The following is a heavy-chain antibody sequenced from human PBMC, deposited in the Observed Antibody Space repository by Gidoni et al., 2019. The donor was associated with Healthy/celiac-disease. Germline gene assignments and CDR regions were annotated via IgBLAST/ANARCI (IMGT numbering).Heavy chain of an antibody. CDR3: AKDIPITMVRGVIIGGGMDV. Sequence: EVQLVESGGGLVTPGRSLRLSLAAPGFPFDDYAMPWVRQAPGKGLEWVSGISWNSGSIGYADSVKGRFTISRDNAKNSLYLQRNSLRAEDTALYYCAKDIPITMVRGVIIGGGMDVWGQGTTVTVSS. CDR2: ISWNSGSI. CDR1: GFPFDDYA. V-gene: IGHV3-9*01. D-gene: IGHD3-10*01. J-gene: IGHJ6*02.